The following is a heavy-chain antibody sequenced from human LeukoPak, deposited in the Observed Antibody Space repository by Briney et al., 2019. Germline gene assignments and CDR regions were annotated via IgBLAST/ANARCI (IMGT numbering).Heavy chain of an antibody. CDR2: INPSGGST. D-gene: IGHD3-9*01. CDR1: GYTFTSYY. Sequence: GASVKVSCKASGYTFTSYYMHWVRQAPGQGLEWMEIINPSGGSTSYAQKFQGRVTMTRDTSTSTVYMELSSLISEDTAVYYCAREDSWLLDYWGQGTRVTVSS. V-gene: IGHV1-46*01. J-gene: IGHJ4*02. CDR3: AREDSWLLDY.